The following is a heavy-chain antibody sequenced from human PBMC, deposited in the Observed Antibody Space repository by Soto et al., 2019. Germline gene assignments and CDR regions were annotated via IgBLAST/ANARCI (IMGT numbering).Heavy chain of an antibody. V-gene: IGHV1-69*13. CDR2: IIPIFGTA. D-gene: IGHD3-3*01. CDR3: ARPNYDFWSGSSYYYYYGMDV. J-gene: IGHJ6*02. CDR1: GGTFSSYA. Sequence: GASVKVSCKASGGTFSSYASSWVRQAPGQGLEWMGGIIPIFGTANYAQKFQGRVTITADESTSTAYMELSSLRSEDTAVYYCARPNYDFWSGSSYYYYYGMDVWGQGTTVTVSS.